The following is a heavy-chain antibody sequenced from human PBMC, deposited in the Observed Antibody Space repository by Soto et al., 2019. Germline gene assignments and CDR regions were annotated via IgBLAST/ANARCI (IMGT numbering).Heavy chain of an antibody. CDR2: IYYSGRT. CDR3: ASVIGGDSSYYFDY. Sequence: QVQLQESGPGLVKPSQTLSRTCTVSVVSISSGGYYWGWILQHPGKGMEWIGNIYYSGRTYYNPSLNSRVIMSVDTSKNHFYLKLSSVTAADTAMYYCASVIGGDSSYYFDYWGQGTLVTVSS. CDR1: VVSISSGGYY. J-gene: IGHJ4*02. V-gene: IGHV4-31*03. D-gene: IGHD4-17*01.